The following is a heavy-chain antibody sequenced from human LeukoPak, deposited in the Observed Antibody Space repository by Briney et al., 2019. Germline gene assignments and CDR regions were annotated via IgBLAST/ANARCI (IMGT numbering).Heavy chain of an antibody. CDR3: GGSGSYYRLDY. Sequence: GGSLRLSCAAPGFTFSTYVMTWVPQAPGEGLEWVSAISVSGGSTYSAGSVKGRFTLSRDNSKNTLYLQMNSLRAEDTAVYYCGGSGSYYRLDYWGQGTLVTVSS. J-gene: IGHJ4*02. CDR1: GFTFSTYV. D-gene: IGHD3-10*01. V-gene: IGHV3-23*01. CDR2: ISVSGGST.